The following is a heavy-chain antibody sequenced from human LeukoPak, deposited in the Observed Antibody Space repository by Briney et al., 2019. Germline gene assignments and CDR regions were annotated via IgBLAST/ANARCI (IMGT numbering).Heavy chain of an antibody. CDR3: ARDLSGWGNSVY. J-gene: IGHJ4*02. Sequence: ASVKVSCKASGGTFINYYLHWVRQAPGQGLVWMGQINPNTGSTNCAQMFQGRVTMTADTSTNTVYMELNSLTSDDTAVYYCARDLSGWGNSVYWGQGTLVTVSS. D-gene: IGHD5/OR15-5a*01. V-gene: IGHV1-46*01. CDR2: INPNTGST. CDR1: GGTFINYY.